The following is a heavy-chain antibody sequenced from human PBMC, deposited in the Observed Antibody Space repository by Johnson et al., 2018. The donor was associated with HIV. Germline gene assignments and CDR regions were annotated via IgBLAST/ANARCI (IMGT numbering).Heavy chain of an antibody. D-gene: IGHD3-22*01. CDR2: IYSGGST. CDR3: AKDKSGRYYDSSGYSLDDAFDI. V-gene: IGHV3-NL1*01. J-gene: IGHJ3*02. CDR1: GFSISNYA. Sequence: QVQLVESGGGVVQPGRSLRLACVTSGFSISNYAMHWVRQAPGKGLEWVSGIYSGGSTFYADSVKGRFTISSANSKNTLYLQMNSLRAEDTAVYYCAKDKSGRYYDSSGYSLDDAFDIWGQGTMVTVSS.